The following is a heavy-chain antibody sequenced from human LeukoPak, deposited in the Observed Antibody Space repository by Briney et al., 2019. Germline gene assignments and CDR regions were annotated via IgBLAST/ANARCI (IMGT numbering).Heavy chain of an antibody. V-gene: IGHV3-15*01. J-gene: IGHJ4*02. CDR2: IKSKTDGGTT. D-gene: IGHD4-17*01. CDR3: TTDYGDYPYYFDY. Sequence: PGGSLRLTCAASGFTFSNAWMSWVRQAPGKGPEWVGRIKSKTDGGTTDYAAPVKGRFTISRDDSKNTLYLQMNSLKTEDTAVYYCTTDYGDYPYYFDYWGQGTLVTVSS. CDR1: GFTFSNAW.